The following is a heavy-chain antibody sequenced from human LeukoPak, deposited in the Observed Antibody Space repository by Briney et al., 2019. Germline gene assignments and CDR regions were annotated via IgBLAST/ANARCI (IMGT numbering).Heavy chain of an antibody. D-gene: IGHD3/OR15-3a*01. J-gene: IGHJ4*02. CDR2: IWYDGSNK. CDR3: ARDGTGTGLDY. CDR1: GFTFSSYG. Sequence: PGRSLRLSCAASGFTFSSYGMHWVRQAPGKGLEWVAVIWYDGSNKYYADSVKGRFTISRDNSKNTLYLQMNSLRAEDTAVYYCARDGTGTGLDYWGQGTLVTVSS. V-gene: IGHV3-33*01.